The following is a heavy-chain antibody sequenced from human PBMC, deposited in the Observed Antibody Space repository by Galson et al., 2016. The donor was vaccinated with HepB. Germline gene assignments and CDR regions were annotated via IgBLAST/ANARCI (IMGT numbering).Heavy chain of an antibody. Sequence: SVKVSCKASDYTFTSYGITWVRQAPGQGLEWMGWISAYNGNRFYAQKLQGRVTMTTDTSTSTAYMDLRSLRSDDTAVYYCARCRVPYYDFWSGCYGVDVWGQGTTVTVSS. CDR1: DYTFTSYG. V-gene: IGHV1-18*01. J-gene: IGHJ6*02. D-gene: IGHD3-3*01. CDR2: ISAYNGNR. CDR3: ARCRVPYYDFWSGCYGVDV.